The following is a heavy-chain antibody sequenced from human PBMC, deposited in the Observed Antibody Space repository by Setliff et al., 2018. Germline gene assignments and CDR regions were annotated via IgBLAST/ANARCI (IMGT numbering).Heavy chain of an antibody. CDR3: ARDLYNSGSDY. J-gene: IGHJ4*02. V-gene: IGHV1-2*06. CDR1: GYTFTDYY. CDR2: INPNSGDT. D-gene: IGHD6-25*01. Sequence: ASVKVSCKASGYTFTDYYMHWMRQAPGQGLEWVGRINPNSGDTNYAQNFQGRVTMTRDTSISTVYMELSRLRSDDTAVYYCARDLYNSGSDYWGQGTLVTVSS.